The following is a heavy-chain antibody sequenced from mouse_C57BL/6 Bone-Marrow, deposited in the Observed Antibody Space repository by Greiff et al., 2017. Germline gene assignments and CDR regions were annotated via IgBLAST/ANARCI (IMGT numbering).Heavy chain of an antibody. Sequence: QVQLQQPGAELVKPGASVKLSCKASGYTFTSYWMHWVKQRPGQGLEWIGMIHPNSGSTNYNEKFKSKATLTVDKYSRTAYMQLSSLTSEDSAVYYCARRSSYWYFDVWGTGTTVTVSS. CDR2: IHPNSGST. D-gene: IGHD1-1*01. CDR1: GYTFTSYW. J-gene: IGHJ1*03. CDR3: ARRSSYWYFDV. V-gene: IGHV1-64*01.